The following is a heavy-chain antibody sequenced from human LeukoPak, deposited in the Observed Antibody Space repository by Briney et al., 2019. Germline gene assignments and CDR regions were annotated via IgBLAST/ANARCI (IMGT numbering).Heavy chain of an antibody. CDR1: GGSFSGYY. Sequence: SETLSLTCAVYGGSFSGYYWSWIRQPPGKGLEWIGEINHSGSTNYNPSLKSRVTISVHTSKNQFSLKLSSVTAADTAVYYCASGTVIYFQHWGQGTLVTVSS. J-gene: IGHJ1*01. CDR2: INHSGST. CDR3: ASGTVIYFQH. V-gene: IGHV4-34*01. D-gene: IGHD4-17*01.